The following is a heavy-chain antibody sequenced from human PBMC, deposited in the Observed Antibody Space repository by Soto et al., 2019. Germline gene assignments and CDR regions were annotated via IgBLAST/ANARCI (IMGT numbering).Heavy chain of an antibody. Sequence: SETLSLTCTVSGGSISSSSYYWGWIRQPPGKGLEWIGSIYYSGSTYYNPSLKSRVTISVDTSKNQFSLKLSSVTAADTAVYYCARQTMPLRYFDWLLTYYYYYGMDVWGQGTTVT. CDR3: ARQTMPLRYFDWLLTYYYYYGMDV. V-gene: IGHV4-39*01. CDR1: GGSISSSSYY. CDR2: IYYSGST. J-gene: IGHJ6*02. D-gene: IGHD3-9*01.